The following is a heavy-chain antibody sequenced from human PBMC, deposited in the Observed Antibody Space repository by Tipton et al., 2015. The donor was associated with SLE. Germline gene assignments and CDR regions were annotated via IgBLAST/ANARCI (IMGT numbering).Heavy chain of an antibody. CDR3: ARALPPYYYYGLDV. CDR1: GSSLTGSY. Sequence: GLVKPSETLSLTCTVSGSSLTGSYWSWIRQLPGKGLEWIGTISYSGYTYYDPSLKSRVSISVDKSKNHFSLRVSSVTAADTAVYYCARALPPYYYYGLDVWGQGTTVTVSS. CDR2: ISYSGYT. J-gene: IGHJ6*02. D-gene: IGHD2-15*01. V-gene: IGHV4-59*12.